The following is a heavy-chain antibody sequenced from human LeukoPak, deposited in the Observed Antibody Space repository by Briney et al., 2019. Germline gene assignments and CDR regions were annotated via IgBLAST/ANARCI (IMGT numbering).Heavy chain of an antibody. D-gene: IGHD2-15*01. CDR2: MNPNSGST. CDR3: ARGLYCSGGSCYEAGY. Sequence: ASVKVSCKASGYTFTSYDINWVRQATGQGLEWMGWMNPNSGSTGYAQKFQGRVTMTRNTSISTAYMELSSLRSEDTAVYYCARGLYCSGGSCYEAGYWGQGTLVTVSS. J-gene: IGHJ4*02. CDR1: GYTFTSYD. V-gene: IGHV1-8*02.